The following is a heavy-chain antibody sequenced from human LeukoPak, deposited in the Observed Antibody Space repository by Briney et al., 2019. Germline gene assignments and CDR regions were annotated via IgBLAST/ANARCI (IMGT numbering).Heavy chain of an antibody. CDR3: AKDAGGIPPMHRRDY. V-gene: IGHV3-23*01. D-gene: IGHD6-13*01. J-gene: IGHJ4*02. Sequence: GGSLRLSCAASGFTFSNYAVTWVRQAPGKGLEWVATITNGAGATYYADSVKGRFTISRDNSKNTLYLQMNSLRAEDTAVYYCAKDAGGIPPMHRRDYWGQGTLVTVSS. CDR1: GFTFSNYA. CDR2: ITNGAGAT.